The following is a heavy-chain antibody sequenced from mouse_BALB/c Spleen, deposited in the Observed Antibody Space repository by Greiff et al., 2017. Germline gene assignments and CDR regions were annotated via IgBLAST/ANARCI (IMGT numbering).Heavy chain of an antibody. Sequence: QVHVKQSGAELARPGASVKLSCKASGYTFTSYWMQWVKQRPGQGLEWIGAIYPGDGDTRYTQKFKGKATLTADKSSSTAYMQLSSLASEDSAVYYCARSGTGTAFDYWGQGTTLTVSS. CDR1: GYTFTSYW. D-gene: IGHD4-1*01. V-gene: IGHV1-87*01. CDR3: ARSGTGTAFDY. CDR2: IYPGDGDT. J-gene: IGHJ2*01.